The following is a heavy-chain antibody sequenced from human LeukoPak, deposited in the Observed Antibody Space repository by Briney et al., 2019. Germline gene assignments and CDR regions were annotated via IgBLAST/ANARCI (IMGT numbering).Heavy chain of an antibody. D-gene: IGHD3-16*01. V-gene: IGHV3-21*01. J-gene: IGHJ5*02. CDR1: GFTSGSYA. CDR2: ISSGSSFI. CDR3: VRDQGGERWFDP. Sequence: GGSLRLSCAASGFTSGSYAMNWVRQAPGKGLEWVSSISSGSSFIYYADSVKGRFTIARDNAKNSLYLQMNSLRPEDTAIYYCVRDQGGERWFDPWGQGTLVTVSS.